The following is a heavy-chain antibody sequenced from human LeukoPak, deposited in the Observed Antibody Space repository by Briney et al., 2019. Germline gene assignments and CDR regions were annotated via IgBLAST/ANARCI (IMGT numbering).Heavy chain of an antibody. CDR1: GFTFSSYR. Sequence: GGSLRLSCAASGFTFSSYRMSWVRQAPGKGLEWVSSISSSSSYIYYADSVKGRFTRSRDNAKNSLYLQMNSLRAEDTAVYYCARDPFGDVVVEEDVWGKGTTVTVSS. J-gene: IGHJ6*04. V-gene: IGHV3-21*01. CDR3: ARDPFGDVVVEEDV. CDR2: ISSSSSYI. D-gene: IGHD2-2*01.